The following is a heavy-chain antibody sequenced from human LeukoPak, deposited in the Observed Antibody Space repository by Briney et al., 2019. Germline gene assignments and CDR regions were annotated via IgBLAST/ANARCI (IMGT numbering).Heavy chain of an antibody. D-gene: IGHD3-22*01. J-gene: IGHJ3*01. Sequence: WASVKVSCKASGYTFTSYGISWVRQAPGQGLEWMGWISAYNGNTNYAQKLQGRVTMTTDTSTSTAYMELRSLRFDDTAVYYCARDRAYSSGRDDTFDLWGQGTMVIVSS. CDR2: ISAYNGNT. V-gene: IGHV1-18*01. CDR1: GYTFTSYG. CDR3: ARDRAYSSGRDDTFDL.